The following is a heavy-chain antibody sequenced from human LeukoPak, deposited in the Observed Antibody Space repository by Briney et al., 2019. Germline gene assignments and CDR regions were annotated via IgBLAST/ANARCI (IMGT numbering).Heavy chain of an antibody. D-gene: IGHD3-22*01. Sequence: SGGSLRLSCVASGFTFTNAWMSWVRQAPGKGLEWVGHIKSKTDGGTTDYAAPVKGRFIISRDDSKHTLYLQMNSLKTDDTAVYYCTKYDTSVNFDYWGQGTLVTVSS. CDR2: IKSKTDGGTT. J-gene: IGHJ4*02. CDR3: TKYDTSVNFDY. CDR1: GFTFTNAW. V-gene: IGHV3-15*01.